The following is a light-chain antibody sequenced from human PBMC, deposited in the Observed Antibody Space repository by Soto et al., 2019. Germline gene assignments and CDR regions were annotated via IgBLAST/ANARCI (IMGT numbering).Light chain of an antibody. CDR1: SSGTGPDYD. Sequence: QSALTQPPSVSGAPGQRVTISCTGSSSGTGPDYDVHWYQQLPGIAPKLLIYGNTNRPSGVPDRFSGSRSGTSACLAITGLQAEDEADYYCQSYDSSVSGYVFGTGTKVTLL. CDR3: QSYDSSVSGYV. J-gene: IGLJ1*01. CDR2: GNT. V-gene: IGLV1-40*01.